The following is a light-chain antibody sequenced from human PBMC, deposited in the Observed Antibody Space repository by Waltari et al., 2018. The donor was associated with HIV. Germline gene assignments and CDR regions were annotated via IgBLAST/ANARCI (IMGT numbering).Light chain of an antibody. Sequence: QSVLTQPPSASGTPGQRVTISCSGSSSNIGSNTVNWYQQLPGTAPKLLLYSNNHRPSGVPDRFSGSKSGISASLAISGLQSEDEADYYCAAWDGSLNGRVFGGGTKLTVL. CDR3: AAWDGSLNGRV. V-gene: IGLV1-44*01. J-gene: IGLJ3*02. CDR2: SNN. CDR1: SSNIGSNT.